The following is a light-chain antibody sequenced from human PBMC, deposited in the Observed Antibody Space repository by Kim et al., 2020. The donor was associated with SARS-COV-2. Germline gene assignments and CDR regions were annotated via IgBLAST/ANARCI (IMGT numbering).Light chain of an antibody. CDR2: WAS. CDR3: QQFYSTPPT. CDR1: QTVLYSPNNKNY. J-gene: IGKJ2*01. Sequence: DIVMTQSPDSLAVSLGERATINCKSSQTVLYSPNNKNYLAWYQHKPGQPPKLLIYWASTRESGVPDRFSGSGSGTDFTLTISSLQAEDVAVYYCQQFYSTPPTFGQGTKLEI. V-gene: IGKV4-1*01.